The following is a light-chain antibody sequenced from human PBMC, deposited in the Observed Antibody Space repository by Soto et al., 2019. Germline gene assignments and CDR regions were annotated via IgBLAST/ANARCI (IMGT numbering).Light chain of an antibody. Sequence: DIQLTQSPSTLSASVGDRVTLTCRASQTISSWLAWYKQKPGKAPNLLIYDASTLERGVPSRFRGTGSGTDFTLTIDRLQPDDFETYYCQQYHTSSITFGQGTRLEI. J-gene: IGKJ5*01. CDR2: DAS. V-gene: IGKV1-5*01. CDR1: QTISSW. CDR3: QQYHTSSIT.